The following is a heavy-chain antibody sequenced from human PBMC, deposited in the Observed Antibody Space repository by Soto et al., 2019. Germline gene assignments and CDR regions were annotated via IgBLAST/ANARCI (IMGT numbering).Heavy chain of an antibody. CDR1: GFTFSSYG. CDR2: IWYDGTNE. Sequence: QVQLVESGGGVVQPGRSLGLSCAASGFTFSSYGMHWVRQAPGKGLEWLAIIWYDGTNEDYADSVKGRFTISRDNSKNTLYLQMNSLRTEETAVYYCVRDLGNDSDYWGQGTLVTVSS. D-gene: IGHD1-1*01. V-gene: IGHV3-33*01. CDR3: VRDLGNDSDY. J-gene: IGHJ4*02.